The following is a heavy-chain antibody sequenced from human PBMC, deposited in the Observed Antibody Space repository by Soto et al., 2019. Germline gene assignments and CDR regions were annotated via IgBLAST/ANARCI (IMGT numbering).Heavy chain of an antibody. CDR3: ARWVVPAAPRAFDI. J-gene: IGHJ3*02. CDR1: GGSISSYY. CDR2: IYYSGST. D-gene: IGHD2-2*01. V-gene: IGHV4-59*08. Sequence: SETLSLTCTVSGGSISSYYWSRIRQPPGKGLEWIGYIYYSGSTNYNPSLKSRATISVDTSKNQFSLKLSSVTAADTAVYYCARWVVPAAPRAFDIWGQGTMVTVSS.